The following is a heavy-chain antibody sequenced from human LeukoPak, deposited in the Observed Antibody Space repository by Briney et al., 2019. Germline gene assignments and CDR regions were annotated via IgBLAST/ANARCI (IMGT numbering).Heavy chain of an antibody. J-gene: IGHJ4*02. CDR3: AGNLNCSGGSCYWGIDY. V-gene: IGHV4-59*01. CDR1: GGSISSYY. D-gene: IGHD2-15*01. Sequence: SETLSLTCTVSGGSISSYYWGWIRQPPGKGRVWIGYIYYSGSTSYNPSLKSRVNISVDTSKNQFSLKLSSVTAADTAVYYCAGNLNCSGGSCYWGIDYWGQGTLVTVSS. CDR2: IYYSGST.